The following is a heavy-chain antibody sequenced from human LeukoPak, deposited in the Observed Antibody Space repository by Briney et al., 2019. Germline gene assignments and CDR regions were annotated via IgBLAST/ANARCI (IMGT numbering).Heavy chain of an antibody. CDR1: GFTFSSYW. Sequence: GGSLRLSCAASGFTFSSYWMSWVRQAPGKGLEWVANIKQDGSEKYYVDSVKGRFTISRDNAKNSLYLQMNSLRAEDTAVYYCAREVHSSGWQGEWGYWGQGTLVTVSS. D-gene: IGHD6-19*01. CDR2: IKQDGSEK. J-gene: IGHJ4*02. V-gene: IGHV3-7*01. CDR3: AREVHSSGWQGEWGY.